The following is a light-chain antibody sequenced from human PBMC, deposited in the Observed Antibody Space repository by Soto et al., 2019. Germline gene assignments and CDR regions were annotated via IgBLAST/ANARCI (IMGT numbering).Light chain of an antibody. V-gene: IGKV1-39*01. CDR3: QQSYSTPPWT. J-gene: IGKJ1*01. CDR2: AAS. CDR1: Y. Sequence: DIQMTQSPSTLSASVRDRVTYLNWYLQKPGKAPKLLIYAASNLQSGVPSRFSGSGSGTDFTLTISSLQPEDFATYFCQQSYSTPPWTFGQGTKVDIK.